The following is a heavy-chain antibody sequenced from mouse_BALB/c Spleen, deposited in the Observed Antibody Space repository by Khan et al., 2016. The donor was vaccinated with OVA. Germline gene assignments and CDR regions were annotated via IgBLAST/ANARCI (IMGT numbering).Heavy chain of an antibody. CDR1: GFSLTNYG. J-gene: IGHJ4*01. Sequence: QVQLKESGPGLVAPSQSLSITCTISGFSLTNYGVHWVRQPPGKGLGWLAVVWSDGRTTYNSALKSRLTITKDNSKSQVFLKMNSLQTDDTAIYFCARQPYYHYNVMDYWGQGTSVTVSS. CDR3: ARQPYYHYNVMDY. V-gene: IGHV2-6-1*01. D-gene: IGHD2-10*01. CDR2: VWSDGRT.